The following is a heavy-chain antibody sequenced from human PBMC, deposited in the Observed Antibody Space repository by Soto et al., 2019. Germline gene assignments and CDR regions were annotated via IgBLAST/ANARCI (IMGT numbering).Heavy chain of an antibody. J-gene: IGHJ5*02. CDR3: ARGARYCSSTSCVTPLFDP. D-gene: IGHD2-2*01. CDR1: GGSISSGGYS. V-gene: IGHV4-30-2*01. Sequence: PSETLSLTCAVSGGSISSGGYSWSWIRQPPGKGLELIGCIYHSGSTYYNPSLKSRVTISVDRSKNQFSLKLSSVTAAETAVYYCARGARYCSSTSCVTPLFDPWGQGTLVTVSS. CDR2: IYHSGST.